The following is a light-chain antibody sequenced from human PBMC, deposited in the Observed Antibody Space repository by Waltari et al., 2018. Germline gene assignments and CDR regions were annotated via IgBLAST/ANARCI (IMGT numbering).Light chain of an antibody. J-gene: IGKJ2*01. Sequence: DVVMTQSPLSLPVTLGQPASISCRSRHSLVYSDGNTNLNWFQPWPGQSPRRLIYRVSNLYSGIPYRFGGSGAGTDFTLKISRVEPEDVGIYYCMQGTHWPYTFGQGTKLDIK. CDR2: RVS. V-gene: IGKV2-30*01. CDR1: HSLVYSDGNTN. CDR3: MQGTHWPYT.